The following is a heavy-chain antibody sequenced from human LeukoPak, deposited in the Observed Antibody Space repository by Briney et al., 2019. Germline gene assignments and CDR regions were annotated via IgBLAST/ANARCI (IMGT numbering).Heavy chain of an antibody. D-gene: IGHD6-13*01. CDR1: GFTFSSYW. Sequence: PGGSVRHSCAASGFTFSSYWMSCVRQSPGKGLEWVSNIKGDGSAKYYVDSVKGGFTITRDNAKSTLFLQMNSLRAEDTAVYYCARLVLSRTWFDDFWGQGTLVTVSS. V-gene: IGHV3-7*01. J-gene: IGHJ4*02. CDR3: ARLVLSRTWFDDF. CDR2: IKGDGSAK.